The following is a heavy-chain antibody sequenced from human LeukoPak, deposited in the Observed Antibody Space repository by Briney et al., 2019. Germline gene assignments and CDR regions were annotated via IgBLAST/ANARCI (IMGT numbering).Heavy chain of an antibody. CDR1: GYTLTDYY. V-gene: IGHV1-2*02. Sequence: GASVKVSCKASGYTLTDYYLHWVRQAPGQGLEWMGWINPKSGGTNYAQKFQGRVTITRDTSISTAYIELSRLRSDDTSVCYCARYPVEVRASDDYWGQGTLVTVSS. CDR2: INPKSGGT. D-gene: IGHD2-21*01. J-gene: IGHJ4*02. CDR3: ARYPVEVRASDDY.